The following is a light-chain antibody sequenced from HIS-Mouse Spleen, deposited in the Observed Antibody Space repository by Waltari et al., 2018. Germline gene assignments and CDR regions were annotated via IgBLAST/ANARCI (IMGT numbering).Light chain of an antibody. CDR2: LSSEGSH. CDR3: QTWGTGIHVV. Sequence: QLVLTQSPSASASLGASVKLTCTLSSGHSSYAIAWHQQQPEKGPRYLIELSSEGSHSKGDGIPDRFSGSSSGAERYLTISSLQSEDEADYYCQTWGTGIHVVFGGGTKLTVL. J-gene: IGLJ2*01. V-gene: IGLV4-69*01. CDR1: SGHSSYA.